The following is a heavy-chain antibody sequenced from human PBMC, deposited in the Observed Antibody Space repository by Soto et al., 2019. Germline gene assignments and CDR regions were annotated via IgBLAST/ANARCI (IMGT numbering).Heavy chain of an antibody. Sequence: RASVKVSCKASGYTFTSYAMHWVRQAPGQRLEWMGWINAGNGNTKYSQKFQGRVTITRDTSASTAYMELSSLRSEDTAVYYCARVGRLTGYYTPILSAIDYWGQGTLVTVSS. D-gene: IGHD3-9*01. CDR3: ARVGRLTGYYTPILSAIDY. V-gene: IGHV1-3*01. CDR1: GYTFTSYA. J-gene: IGHJ4*02. CDR2: INAGNGNT.